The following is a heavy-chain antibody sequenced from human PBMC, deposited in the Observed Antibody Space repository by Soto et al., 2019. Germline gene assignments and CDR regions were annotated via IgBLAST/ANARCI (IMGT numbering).Heavy chain of an antibody. Sequence: GGSLRLSCAASGFTFSSYWMHWVRQAPGKGLVWVSRINSDGSSTSCADSVKGRFTISRDNAKNTLYLQMNSLRAEDTAVYYCARASYSSGWYPREYFDYWGQGTLVTVSS. J-gene: IGHJ4*02. D-gene: IGHD6-19*01. CDR1: GFTFSSYW. CDR2: INSDGSST. V-gene: IGHV3-74*01. CDR3: ARASYSSGWYPREYFDY.